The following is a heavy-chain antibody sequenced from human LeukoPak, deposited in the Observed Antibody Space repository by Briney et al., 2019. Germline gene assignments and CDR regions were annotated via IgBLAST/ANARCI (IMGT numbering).Heavy chain of an antibody. J-gene: IGHJ4*02. D-gene: IGHD5-18*01. V-gene: IGHV1-18*04. CDR2: ISAYNGNT. Sequence: GASVKVSCKASGYTFTSYYMHWVRQAPGQGLEWMGWISAYNGNTNYAQKLQGRVTMTTDTSTSTAYMELRSLRSDDTAVYYCAREKSRYKYGYNYWGQGTLVTVSS. CDR3: AREKSRYKYGYNY. CDR1: GYTFTSYY.